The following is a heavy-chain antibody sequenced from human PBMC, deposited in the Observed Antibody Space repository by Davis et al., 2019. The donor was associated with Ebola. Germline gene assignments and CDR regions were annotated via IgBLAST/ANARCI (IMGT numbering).Heavy chain of an antibody. CDR1: GGTFSSYA. V-gene: IGHV1-18*01. J-gene: IGHJ4*02. CDR3: ARSITMIVVAYFDY. D-gene: IGHD3-22*01. CDR2: ISAYNGNT. Sequence: ASVKVSCKASGGTFSSYAISWVRQAPGQGLEWMGWISAYNGNTNYTQKLQGRVTMTTDTSTSTAYMGMRSLRSDDTAVYYCARSITMIVVAYFDYWGQGTLVTVSS.